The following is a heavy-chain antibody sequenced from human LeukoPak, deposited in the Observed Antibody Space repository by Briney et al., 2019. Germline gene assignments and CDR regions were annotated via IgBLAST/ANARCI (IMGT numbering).Heavy chain of an antibody. Sequence: ASVKVSCKASGYTFTSYGISWVRQAPGQGLEWMGWISAYNGNTNYAQKLQGRVTMTTDTSTSTAYMELRSLRSDDTAVYYCAKDRISYTTSPGELSHWGQGTLVIVSS. CDR3: AKDRISYTTSPGELSH. V-gene: IGHV1-18*01. CDR2: ISAYNGNT. CDR1: GYTFTSYG. J-gene: IGHJ4*02. D-gene: IGHD3-10*01.